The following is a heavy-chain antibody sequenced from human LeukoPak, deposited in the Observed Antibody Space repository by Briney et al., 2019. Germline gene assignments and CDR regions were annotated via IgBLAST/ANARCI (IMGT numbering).Heavy chain of an antibody. CDR3: ARAGGYYDSGAFDI. J-gene: IGHJ3*02. D-gene: IGHD3-3*01. Sequence: SVKVSCKASGGTFSSYAISWVRQAPGQGLEWMGRIIPIFGTANYAQKFQGRVTITTDESTSTAYMELSSLGSEDTAVYYCARAGGYYDSGAFDIWGQGTMVTVSS. V-gene: IGHV1-69*05. CDR2: IIPIFGTA. CDR1: GGTFSSYA.